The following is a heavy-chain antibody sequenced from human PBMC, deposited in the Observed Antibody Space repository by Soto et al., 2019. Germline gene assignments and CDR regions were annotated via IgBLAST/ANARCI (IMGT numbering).Heavy chain of an antibody. CDR2: STYTGVT. CDR1: GGSLREFGHF. Sequence: QVQLRESGPGLMQPSQTLSLTCTVSGGSLREFGHFWTWIRQRPGRGLEWIGYSTYTGVTYYSPSPHSRISISVDTSKNQFALTLNSVTAADTAVYYCATDSGGPPLNRFDSWGHGTLVTDSS. CDR3: ATDSGGPPLNRFDS. V-gene: IGHV4-31*03. D-gene: IGHD3-16*01. J-gene: IGHJ5*01.